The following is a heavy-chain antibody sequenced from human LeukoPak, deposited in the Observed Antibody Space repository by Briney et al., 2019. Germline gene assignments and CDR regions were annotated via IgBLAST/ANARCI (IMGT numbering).Heavy chain of an antibody. CDR3: ARDKHSSPSSYYYYMDV. CDR1: GFTVSSNY. V-gene: IGHV3-66*02. Sequence: GGSLRLSCAASGFTVSSNYMSWVRQAPGKGLEWVSVIYSGGSTYYADSVKGRFTISRDNSKNTLYLQMNSLRAEDTAVDYCARDKHSSPSSYYYYMDVWGKGTTVTVSS. J-gene: IGHJ6*03. D-gene: IGHD6-6*01. CDR2: IYSGGST.